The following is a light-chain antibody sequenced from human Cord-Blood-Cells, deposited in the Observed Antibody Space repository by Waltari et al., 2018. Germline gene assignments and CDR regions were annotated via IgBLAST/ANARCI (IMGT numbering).Light chain of an antibody. J-gene: IGLJ1*01. CDR2: EGS. Sequence: QSALTQPASVSGSLGQSITISCTGNSCDVGSHNLVSWYQQHPGKAPKLMIYEGSKRPSGVSNRFSGSKSGNTASLTISGLQAEDEADYYCCSYAGSSTFVFGTGTKVTVL. V-gene: IGLV2-23*03. CDR1: SCDVGSHNL. CDR3: CSYAGSSTFV.